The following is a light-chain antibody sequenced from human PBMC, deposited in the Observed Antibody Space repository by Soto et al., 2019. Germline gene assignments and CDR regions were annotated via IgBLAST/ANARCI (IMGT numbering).Light chain of an antibody. Sequence: EVVLTQSPATLSLSPGEIATLSCRASQTVSRGHLAWYQQKPGQAPRLLISGGTSRATGIPDRFSGSGSGTDFTLTVSRLEPEDFAVYYCQQYVSSPYTFGQGTKLEIK. CDR2: GGT. CDR3: QQYVSSPYT. V-gene: IGKV3-20*01. J-gene: IGKJ2*01. CDR1: QTVSRGH.